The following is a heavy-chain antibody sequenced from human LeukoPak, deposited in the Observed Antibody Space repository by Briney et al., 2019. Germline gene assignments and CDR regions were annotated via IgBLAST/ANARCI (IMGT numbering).Heavy chain of an antibody. D-gene: IGHD3-16*01. CDR3: VKDFGRVRGTPDS. CDR1: GFVFSIYT. CDR2: ISGSGNGGSI. V-gene: IGHV3-64D*06. J-gene: IGHJ4*02. Sequence: GGSLRLSCSASGFVFSIYTMYWVRQAPGKGPEYVSTISGSGNGGSIYYADSVKGRFTISRDDSKSILYLQMNGLRSEDTAVYYCVKDFGRVRGTPDSWGQGTLVTVPS.